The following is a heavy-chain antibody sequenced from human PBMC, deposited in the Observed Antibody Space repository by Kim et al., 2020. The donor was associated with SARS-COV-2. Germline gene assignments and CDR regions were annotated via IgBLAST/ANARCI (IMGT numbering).Heavy chain of an antibody. V-gene: IGHV3-7*01. J-gene: IGHJ6*01. Sequence: GGSLRLSCEISGFTFTSFGMSWVRQIPGKGLEWVSKINPSGSQMYYADSVKGRFTISRANGRESLHLQLNSLRAEDSAVYYCVRDVTYAYEYVYYYG. CDR3: VRDVTYAYEYVYYYG. CDR2: INPSGSQM. D-gene: IGHD3-16*01. CDR1: GFTFTSFG.